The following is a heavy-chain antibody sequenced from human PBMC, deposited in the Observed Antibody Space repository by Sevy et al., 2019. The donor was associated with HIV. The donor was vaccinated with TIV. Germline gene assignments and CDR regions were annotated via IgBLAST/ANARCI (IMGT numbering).Heavy chain of an antibody. CDR1: GFTFDDYA. CDR2: ISWNSGSI. CDR3: AKVRMYYYDSSGYFLGDAFDI. V-gene: IGHV3-9*01. J-gene: IGHJ3*02. Sequence: GGSLRLSCAASGFTFDDYAMHWVRQAPGKGLEWVSGISWNSGSIGYADSVKGRFTISRDNAKNSLYLQMNSLRAEDTALYYCAKVRMYYYDSSGYFLGDAFDIWGQGTMVTVSS. D-gene: IGHD3-22*01.